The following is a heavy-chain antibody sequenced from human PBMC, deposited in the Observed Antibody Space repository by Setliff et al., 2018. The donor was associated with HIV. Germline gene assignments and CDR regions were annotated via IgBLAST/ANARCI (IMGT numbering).Heavy chain of an antibody. D-gene: IGHD6-19*01. CDR1: GFTFSNAW. J-gene: IGHJ3*02. Sequence: GGSLRLSCAASGFTFSNAWMSWVRQAPGKGLEWVGRIKSKTDGGTTDYAAPVKGRFTISRDDSKNTLYLQMNSLKTEDTAVYYCTTGLRAVADAFDIWGQGTMVTVSS. V-gene: IGHV3-15*01. CDR2: IKSKTDGGTT. CDR3: TTGLRAVADAFDI.